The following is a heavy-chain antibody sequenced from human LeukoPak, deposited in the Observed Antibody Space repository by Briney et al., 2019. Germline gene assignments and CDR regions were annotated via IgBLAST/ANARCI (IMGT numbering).Heavy chain of an antibody. CDR3: ARLYSDYNDYFDS. J-gene: IGHJ4*02. CDR2: IFYSGST. Sequence: PSETLSLTCTVSGASIGSYDYYWGWIRQPPGKGLEWVGSIFYSGSTYYNPSIRSRVTIYVDTSKNQYSLKVSSVATADTAVYYCARLYSDYNDYFDSWGQGTLVTVSS. D-gene: IGHD4-11*01. CDR1: GASIGSYDYY. V-gene: IGHV4-39*01.